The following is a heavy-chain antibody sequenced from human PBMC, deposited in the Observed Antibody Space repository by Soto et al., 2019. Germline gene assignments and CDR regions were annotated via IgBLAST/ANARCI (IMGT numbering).Heavy chain of an antibody. D-gene: IGHD3-9*01. CDR2: ISGYGDNS. V-gene: IGHV3-11*05. CDR1: GFTFSDYY. Sequence: GGSLRLSCAASGFTFSDYYMTWIRQAPGKGLEWVSYISGYGDNSNYADSVKGRFTISRDNAKNSLYLQMNSLRVEDTAVYYCARARQLTVWGQGSLVTVSS. J-gene: IGHJ4*02. CDR3: ARARQLTV.